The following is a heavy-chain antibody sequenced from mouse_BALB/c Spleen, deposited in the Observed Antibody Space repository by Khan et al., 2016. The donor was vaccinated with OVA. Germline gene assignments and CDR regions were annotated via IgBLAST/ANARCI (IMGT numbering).Heavy chain of an antibody. CDR3: ASGGYWYFDV. CDR2: INTYTEEP. D-gene: IGHD1-1*02. CDR1: GYTFTNYG. V-gene: IGHV9-3-1*01. Sequence: QIQLVQSGPELKKPGETVKISCKASGYTFTNYGMNWVKQAPGKGLKWMGWINTYTEEPTYAGDFKGRFAFSLETSASTAYLQINNLTNEDTATYFCASGGYWYFDVWGAGTTVTVSS. J-gene: IGHJ1*01.